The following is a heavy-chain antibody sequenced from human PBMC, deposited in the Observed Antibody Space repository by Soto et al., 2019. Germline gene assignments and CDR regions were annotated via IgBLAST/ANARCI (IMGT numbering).Heavy chain of an antibody. CDR3: ARGAESAVVATMGPHYYYMDV. Sequence: PSETLSLTCAVYGGSFSGYYWSWIRQPPGKGLEWIGEINHSGSTNYNPSLKSRVTISVDTSKNQFSLKLSSVTAADTAVYYCARGAESAVVATMGPHYYYMDVWGKGTTVTVS. J-gene: IGHJ6*03. CDR2: INHSGST. CDR1: GGSFSGYY. D-gene: IGHD5-12*01. V-gene: IGHV4-34*01.